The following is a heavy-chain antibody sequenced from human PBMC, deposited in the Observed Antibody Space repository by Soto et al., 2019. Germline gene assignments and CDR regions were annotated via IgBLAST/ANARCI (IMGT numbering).Heavy chain of an antibody. V-gene: IGHV3-30*03. CDR2: ISSDGSNK. D-gene: IGHD3-22*01. CDR3: ARPYYYDSSGYLDY. J-gene: IGHJ4*02. CDR1: GFTFSRYG. Sequence: EGSLRLSCAASGFTFSRYGMHWVRQAPGKGLEWVAVISSDGSNKYYGDSVKGRFTISRDNSKNTLYLQLNSLRTEDTAVYYCARPYYYDSSGYLDYWGQGTLVTVSS.